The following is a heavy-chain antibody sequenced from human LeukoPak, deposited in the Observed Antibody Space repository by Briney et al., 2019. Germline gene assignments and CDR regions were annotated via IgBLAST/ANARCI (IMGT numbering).Heavy chain of an antibody. D-gene: IGHD4-17*01. CDR1: GFTFSSFA. CDR3: AKDLPDYGDYIEGY. CDR2: ISGSGGST. J-gene: IGHJ4*02. V-gene: IGHV3-23*01. Sequence: GGSLRLSCAASGFTFSSFAMSWVRQAPGKGLEWVSTISGSGGSTNYADSVKDRFTFSRDNSKNTLYLQMNSLRAEHTAVYYCAKDLPDYGDYIEGYWGQGTLVTVSS.